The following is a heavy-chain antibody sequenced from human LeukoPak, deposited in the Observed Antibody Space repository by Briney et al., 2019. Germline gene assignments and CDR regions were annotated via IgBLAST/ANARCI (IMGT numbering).Heavy chain of an antibody. CDR1: GYTFTGYY. CDR2: INPNSGGT. J-gene: IGHJ4*02. CDR3: ARAVHDYGDYYFDY. V-gene: IGHV1-2*02. D-gene: IGHD4-17*01. Sequence: GASVKVSCKASGYTFTGYYMHWVRQAPGQGLEWMGWINPNSGGTNYAQKFQGRVTMTRDTSISTAYMELSRLRSDDTAVYYCARAVHDYGDYYFDYWGQGTLVTVSS.